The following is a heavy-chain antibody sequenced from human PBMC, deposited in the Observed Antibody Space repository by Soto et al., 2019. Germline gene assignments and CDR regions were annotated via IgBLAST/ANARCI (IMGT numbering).Heavy chain of an antibody. CDR3: AGSRATGYSSSWYYFDY. Sequence: SETLSLTCTVSGGSISSYYWSWIRQPPGKGLEWIGYIYYSGSTNYNPSLKSRVTISVDTSKNQFSLKLSSVTAADTAVYYCAGSRATGYSSSWYYFDYWGQGTLVTVSS. D-gene: IGHD6-13*01. J-gene: IGHJ4*02. CDR1: GGSISSYY. V-gene: IGHV4-59*01. CDR2: IYYSGST.